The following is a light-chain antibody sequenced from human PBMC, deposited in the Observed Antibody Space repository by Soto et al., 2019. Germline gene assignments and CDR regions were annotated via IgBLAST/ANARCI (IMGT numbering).Light chain of an antibody. J-gene: IGKJ4*01. Sequence: DIQMTQSPATLSGSVGDRVTITCRASQTISSWLAWYQQKPGKAPKLLIYDASSLESGVPSRFSGSGSGTEFTLTISSLQPDDFAVYYCQQYNNWPLSFGGGTKVDIK. V-gene: IGKV1-5*01. CDR1: QTISSW. CDR3: QQYNNWPLS. CDR2: DAS.